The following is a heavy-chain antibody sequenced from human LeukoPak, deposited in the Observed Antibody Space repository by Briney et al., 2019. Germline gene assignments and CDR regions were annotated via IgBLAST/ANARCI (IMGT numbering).Heavy chain of an antibody. V-gene: IGHV3-53*01. J-gene: IGHJ6*02. D-gene: IGHD3-16*01. Sequence: GGSLRLSCAASGFSFSGHYMSWVRQARGKGLQGVSILFTDGTTYYADSVRGRFAISRDSYRNTLYLHMTGLRADDTALYFCARDRPYYDKGDMDVWGQGTMVTVSS. CDR1: GFSFSGHY. CDR3: ARDRPYYDKGDMDV. CDR2: LFTDGTT.